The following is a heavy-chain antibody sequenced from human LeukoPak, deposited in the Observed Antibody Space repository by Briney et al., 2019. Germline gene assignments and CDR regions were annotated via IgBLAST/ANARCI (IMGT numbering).Heavy chain of an antibody. D-gene: IGHD6-13*01. CDR3: AKVLVMWAAAGSFDY. CDR2: ISGSGGST. Sequence: SGGSLRLSCAASGFIFSNYAMTWARLTPGKGLEWVSAISGSGGSTYYADSVKGRFTISRDNSKDTLYLQMNSLRAEDTAVYYCAKVLVMWAAAGSFDYWGQGTLVTVSS. J-gene: IGHJ4*02. CDR1: GFIFSNYA. V-gene: IGHV3-23*01.